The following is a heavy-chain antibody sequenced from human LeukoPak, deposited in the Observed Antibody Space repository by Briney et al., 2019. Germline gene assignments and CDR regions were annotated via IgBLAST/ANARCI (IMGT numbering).Heavy chain of an antibody. CDR1: GFTFGSYA. CDR3: AKQLGYCSDGSCYFPY. CDR2: ISNNGGYT. J-gene: IGHJ4*02. D-gene: IGHD2-15*01. Sequence: PGGSLRLSCAASGFTFGSYAMSWVRQAPGKGLEWVSAISNNGGYTYYADSVQGRFTISRDNSKSTLCLQMNSLRAEDTAVYYCAKQLGYCSDGSCYFPYWGQGTLVIVSS. V-gene: IGHV3-23*01.